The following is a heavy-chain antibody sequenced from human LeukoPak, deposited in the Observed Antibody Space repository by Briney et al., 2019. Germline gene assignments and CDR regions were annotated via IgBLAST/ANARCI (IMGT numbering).Heavy chain of an antibody. CDR2: IIPILGIA. CDR1: GGTFSSYA. Sequence: ASVKVSCKASGGTFSSYAISWVRQAPGQGLEWMGRIIPILGIANYAQKFQGRVTITADKSTSTAYMELSSLRSEDTAVYYCARDLSPAMVTPFDYWGQGTLVTVSS. J-gene: IGHJ4*02. V-gene: IGHV1-69*04. D-gene: IGHD5-18*01. CDR3: ARDLSPAMVTPFDY.